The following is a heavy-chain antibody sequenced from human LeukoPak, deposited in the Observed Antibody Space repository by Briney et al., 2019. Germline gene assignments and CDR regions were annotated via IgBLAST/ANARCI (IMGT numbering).Heavy chain of an antibody. V-gene: IGHV3-30*04. CDR1: GFTFSTYA. CDR2: ISYHVSNQ. D-gene: IGHD3-22*01. CDR3: ARGDDTSGSYLFYFDY. J-gene: IGHJ4*02. Sequence: PGGSLRPSCAASGFTFSTYAIRWVRQAPGKGLEWGAVISYHVSNQYYADSEKGRFTISRDNSNNTLYLQMNTLRANDTAIYYCARGDDTSGSYLFYFDYWGQGTLVTVSS.